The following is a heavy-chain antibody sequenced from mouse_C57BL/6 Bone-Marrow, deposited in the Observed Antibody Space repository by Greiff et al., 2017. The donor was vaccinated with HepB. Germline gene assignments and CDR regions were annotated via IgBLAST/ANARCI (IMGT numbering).Heavy chain of an antibody. V-gene: IGHV1-9*01. CDR1: GYTFTGYW. J-gene: IGHJ3*01. CDR2: ILPGSGST. D-gene: IGHD1-1*01. CDR3: ARWGSTGSSYPAWFAY. Sequence: QVQLKESGAELMKPGASVKLSCKATGYTFTGYWIEWVKQRPGHGLEWIGEILPGSGSTNYNEKFKGKATFTADTSSNTAYMQLSSLTTEDSAIYYCARWGSTGSSYPAWFAYWGQGTLVTVSA.